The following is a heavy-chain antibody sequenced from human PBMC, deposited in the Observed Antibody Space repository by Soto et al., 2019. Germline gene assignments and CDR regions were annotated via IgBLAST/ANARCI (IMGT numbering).Heavy chain of an antibody. Sequence: GSLRLSCAASGFTVSSNYVSWVRHAPGKGLEWVSVIYSGGSTYYADSVKGRFTISRDNSENTLYLQMNSLRAEDTAVYYCAREGRSSSLGFDYWGQGTLVTVSS. V-gene: IGHV3-53*01. J-gene: IGHJ4*02. D-gene: IGHD6-6*01. CDR3: AREGRSSSLGFDY. CDR1: GFTVSSNY. CDR2: IYSGGST.